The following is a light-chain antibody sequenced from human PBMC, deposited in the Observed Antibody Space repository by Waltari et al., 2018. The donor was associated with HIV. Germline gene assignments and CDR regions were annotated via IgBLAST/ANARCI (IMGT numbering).Light chain of an antibody. CDR3: SSYADNNNWL. Sequence: QSVLTQPPSASGSPGQSVTISCTGTSSDVGGYNYVSWYQQYPGKAPKVMIYEVSKRPAGVPDRFSGSKSGNTASLTVSGLQAEDEADYYCSSYADNNNWLFGGGTKLTVL. CDR2: EVS. CDR1: SSDVGGYNY. J-gene: IGLJ2*01. V-gene: IGLV2-8*01.